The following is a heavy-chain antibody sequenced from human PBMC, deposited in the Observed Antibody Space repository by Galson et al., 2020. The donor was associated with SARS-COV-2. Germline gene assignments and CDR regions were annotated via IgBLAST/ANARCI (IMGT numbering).Heavy chain of an antibody. CDR2: MNPNSGNT. V-gene: IGHV1-8*01. J-gene: IGHJ4*02. Sequence: ASVKVSCKASGYTFTSYDINWVRQATGQGLEWMGWMNPNSGNTGYAQKFQGRVTMTRNTSISTAYMELSSLRSEDTAVYYCARVVYSSGWLRVTRYYFDYWGQGTLVTVSS. CDR3: ARVVYSSGWLRVTRYYFDY. D-gene: IGHD6-19*01. CDR1: GYTFTSYD.